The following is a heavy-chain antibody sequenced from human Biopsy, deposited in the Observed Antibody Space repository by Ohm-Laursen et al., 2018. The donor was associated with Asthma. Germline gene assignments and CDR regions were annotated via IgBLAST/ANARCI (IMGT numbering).Heavy chain of an antibody. D-gene: IGHD6-13*01. CDR1: RGPFRGYV. CDR2: IYYSGTT. V-gene: IGHV4-39*01. Sequence: SETLSLTCALNRGPFRGYVWGWIRQPPGKGLEWIGSIYYSGTTYYNPSLESRVTVSADTSKNQFSLKLTSVTAADTAVYYCVRGSSSWHHGPFHYYNGLDVWGQGTTATVSS. J-gene: IGHJ6*02. CDR3: VRGSSSWHHGPFHYYNGLDV.